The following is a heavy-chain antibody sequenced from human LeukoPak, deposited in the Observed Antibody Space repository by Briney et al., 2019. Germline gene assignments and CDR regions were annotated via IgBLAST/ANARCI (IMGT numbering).Heavy chain of an antibody. D-gene: IGHD1-14*01. CDR2: ISHIGST. V-gene: IGHV4-59*11. CDR1: GASISGHY. J-gene: IGHJ3*02. Sequence: SESLSLACTVSGASISGHYLTWLRQPPGKGLEWIGYISHIGSTNYNPSLKSRVTTSVDTSKNQFSLKLTSVTAADTAVYYCTRGRSSINALDMWRQGTMVTVSS. CDR3: TRGRSSINALDM.